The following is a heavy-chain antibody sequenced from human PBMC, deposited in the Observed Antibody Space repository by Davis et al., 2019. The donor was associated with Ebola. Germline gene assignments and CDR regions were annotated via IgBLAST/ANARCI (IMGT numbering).Heavy chain of an antibody. V-gene: IGHV3-21*01. Sequence: GESLKISCAASGFTFSSYSMNWVRQAPGKGLEWVSSISSSSSYIYYADSVKGRFTISRDNAKNSLYLQMNSLRAEDTAVYYCARGKTLTALEPYRYGMDVWGQGTTVTVSS. CDR1: GFTFSSYS. CDR3: ARGKTLTALEPYRYGMDV. CDR2: ISSSSSYI. J-gene: IGHJ6*02. D-gene: IGHD1-14*01.